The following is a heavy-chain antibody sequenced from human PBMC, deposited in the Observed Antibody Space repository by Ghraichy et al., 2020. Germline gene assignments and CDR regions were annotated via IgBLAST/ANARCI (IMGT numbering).Heavy chain of an antibody. CDR1: GFTFSSYA. CDR2: ITGSGGST. CDR3: AKSRGQAFFDY. Sequence: GESLNISCAASGFTFSSYAMSWVRQAPGKGLEWVSVITGSGGSTYYADSVKGRFTISRDNSENTLYLQMNSLRAEDTAVYYCAKSRGQAFFDYWGQGTLVTVSS. V-gene: IGHV3-23*01. J-gene: IGHJ4*02.